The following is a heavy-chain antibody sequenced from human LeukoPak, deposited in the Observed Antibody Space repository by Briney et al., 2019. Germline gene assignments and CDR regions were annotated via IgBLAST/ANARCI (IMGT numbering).Heavy chain of an antibody. CDR3: ARAQNVLLWFGELSGWFGP. D-gene: IGHD3-10*01. CDR2: INHSGST. V-gene: IGHV4-34*01. CDR1: GGSFSGYY. J-gene: IGHJ5*02. Sequence: SETLSLTCAVYGGSFSGYYWSWIRQPPGKGLEWIGEINHSGSTNYNPSLKSRVTISVDTSKNQFSLKLSSVTAADTAVYYCARAQNVLLWFGELSGWFGPWGQGTLVTVSS.